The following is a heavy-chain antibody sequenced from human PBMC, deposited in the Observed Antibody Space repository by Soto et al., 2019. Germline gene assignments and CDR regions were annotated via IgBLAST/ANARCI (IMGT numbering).Heavy chain of an antibody. V-gene: IGHV3-30*18. CDR3: AKDVVVGATPGLGDYYYYYGMDV. CDR2: ISYDGSNK. J-gene: IGHJ6*02. Sequence: GGSLRLSCAASGFNFSSYGMHWVRQAPGKGLEWVAVISYDGSNKYYADSVKGRFTISRDNSKNTLYLQMNSLRAEDTAVYYCAKDVVVGATPGLGDYYYYYGMDVWGQGTTVTVSS. CDR1: GFNFSSYG. D-gene: IGHD1-26*01.